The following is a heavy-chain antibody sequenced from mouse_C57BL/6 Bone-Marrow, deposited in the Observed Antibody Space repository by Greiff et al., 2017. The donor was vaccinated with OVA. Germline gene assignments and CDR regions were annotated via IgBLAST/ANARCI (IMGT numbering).Heavy chain of an antibody. CDR3: ARDDGNYGFAY. D-gene: IGHD2-1*01. J-gene: IGHJ3*01. Sequence: EVKVVESEGGLVQPGSSMKLSCTASGFTFSDYYMAWVRQVPEKGLEWVANINYDGSSTYYLDSLKSRFIISRDNAKNILYLQMSGLKSEDTATYYCARDDGNYGFAYWGQGTLVTVSA. CDR1: GFTFSDYY. CDR2: INYDGSST. V-gene: IGHV5-16*01.